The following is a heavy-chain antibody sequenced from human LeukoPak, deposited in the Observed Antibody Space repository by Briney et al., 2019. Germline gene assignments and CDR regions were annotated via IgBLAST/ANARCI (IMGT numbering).Heavy chain of an antibody. V-gene: IGHV3-23*01. CDR2: ISHSGSSI. CDR3: AMALDY. CDR1: GFTFSNYL. J-gene: IGHJ4*02. Sequence: GGSLRLSCVASGFTFSNYLMNWVRQAPGKGLEWVSGISHSGSSIYYADSVKGRFTISRDDSKNTLYLQMDRLRVEDTAVYYCAMALDYWGQGTLVTVSS.